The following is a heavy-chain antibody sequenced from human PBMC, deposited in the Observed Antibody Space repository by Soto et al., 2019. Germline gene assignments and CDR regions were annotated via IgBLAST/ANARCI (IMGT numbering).Heavy chain of an antibody. Sequence: QVQLQESGPGLVKPSQTLSLTCTVSGGSISSGGYYWSWIRQHPGKGLEGNGYIYYSGSTYYNPSLKRRVTISVYTSKNQFSQKLSSVTAADTDVYYCSRYRRSNWFDPWGQGTLVTVSS. CDR3: SRYRRSNWFDP. J-gene: IGHJ5*02. D-gene: IGHD3-16*02. CDR1: GGSISSGGYY. CDR2: IYYSGST. V-gene: IGHV4-31*03.